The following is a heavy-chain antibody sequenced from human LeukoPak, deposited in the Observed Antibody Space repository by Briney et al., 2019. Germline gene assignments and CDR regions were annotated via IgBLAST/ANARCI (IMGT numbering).Heavy chain of an antibody. J-gene: IGHJ4*02. V-gene: IGHV3-21*01. CDR3: ARAPGDSSDYSRDRT. Sequence: PGGSLRLSCAASGFTFSSYSMNWVRQAPGKGLEWVSSISSSSGYIYYSDSVKGRFTISRDNAKNSLYLQMNSLRAEDTAVYYCARAPGDSSDYSRDRTGGQGTLVTVSS. CDR1: GFTFSSYS. CDR2: ISSSSGYI. D-gene: IGHD3-22*01.